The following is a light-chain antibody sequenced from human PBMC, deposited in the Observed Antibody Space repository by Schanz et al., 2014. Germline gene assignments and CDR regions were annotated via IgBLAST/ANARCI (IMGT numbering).Light chain of an antibody. Sequence: QSALTQPASVSGSPGQSITISCTGTRSDFGDYIFVSWYQQHPGKAPKLLIYDVSHRPSGVSNRFSGSKSGSTASLTISGLQAEDEADYYCSSYTSSSTWVFGGGTKLTVL. CDR3: SSYTSSSTWV. V-gene: IGLV2-14*03. CDR1: RSDFGDYIF. J-gene: IGLJ3*02. CDR2: DVS.